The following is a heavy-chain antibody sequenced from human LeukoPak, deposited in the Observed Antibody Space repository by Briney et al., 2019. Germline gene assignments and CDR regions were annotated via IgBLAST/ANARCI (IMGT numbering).Heavy chain of an antibody. J-gene: IGHJ6*02. V-gene: IGHV3-23*01. CDR2: ISGTGGST. CDR3: PKHSRAYSSYEALKSTGMDV. D-gene: IGHD5-12*01. CDR1: GFTFSNYA. Sequence: GASLRLSCAASGFTFSNYAMSWVRQAPGKGLEWVSVISGTGGSTYYADSVKGRFTISRDNSKNTVHLQMDSLRAEDTAVYYCPKHSRAYSSYEALKSTGMDVWGQGTTVTVSS.